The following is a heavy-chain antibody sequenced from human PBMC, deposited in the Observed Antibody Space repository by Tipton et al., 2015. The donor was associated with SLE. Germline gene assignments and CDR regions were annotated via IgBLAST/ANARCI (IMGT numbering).Heavy chain of an antibody. CDR1: GFTFSNYG. J-gene: IGHJ2*01. Sequence: SLRLSCAASGFTFSNYGMHWVRQAPGKGLEWVAVISYDVSNKYYADSVKGRFTISRDNSKNTLYLQMNSLRAEDTAVYYCAKDRGDQDWYFDLWGRGTLVTVSS. V-gene: IGHV3-30*18. D-gene: IGHD3-10*01. CDR3: AKDRGDQDWYFDL. CDR2: ISYDVSNK.